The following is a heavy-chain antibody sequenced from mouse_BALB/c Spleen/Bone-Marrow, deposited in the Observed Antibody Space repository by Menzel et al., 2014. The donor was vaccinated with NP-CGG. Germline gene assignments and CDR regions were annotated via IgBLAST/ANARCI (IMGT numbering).Heavy chain of an antibody. CDR1: GYTFTSHV. Sequence: EVQLQQSGPELVKPGASVKMSCKASGYTFTSHVMHWVKQKPGQGLEWIGYINPYNDGTKYNEKFKGKATLTSDKSSSTAYMELSSLTSEDSAVYYCARREDGYGTFYWYFDVWGAGTTVTVSS. D-gene: IGHD2-2*01. J-gene: IGHJ1*01. V-gene: IGHV1-14*01. CDR2: INPYNDGT. CDR3: ARREDGYGTFYWYFDV.